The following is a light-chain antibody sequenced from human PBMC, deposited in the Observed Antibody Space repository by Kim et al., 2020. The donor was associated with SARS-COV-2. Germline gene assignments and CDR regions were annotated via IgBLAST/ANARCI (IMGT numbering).Light chain of an antibody. CDR2: EDI. CDR1: KLGEKY. J-gene: IGLJ2*01. CDR3: QVWDITTAV. V-gene: IGLV3-1*01. Sequence: SVLTEQTASISCSGNKLGEKYVCWYQQRPGQSPVLVVYEDIKRPSGIPERFSGSNSGNKATLTIRGTQAIDEADYYCQVWDITTAVFGGGTQLTVL.